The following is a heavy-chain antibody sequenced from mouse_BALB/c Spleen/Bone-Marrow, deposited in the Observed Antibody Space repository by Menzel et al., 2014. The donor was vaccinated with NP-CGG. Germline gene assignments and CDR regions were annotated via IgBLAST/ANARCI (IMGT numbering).Heavy chain of an antibody. Sequence: EVQLVESGGGLVQPGGSRKLSCAASGFTFXNFGMHWVRQAPEKGLEWVAYISGGSSSIYYGDTVKGRFTISRDNPKNTLFLQMTSLRSEDTAMYFCSRGGDYDGYAMDYWGQGTSITVSS. D-gene: IGHD2-4*01. CDR1: GFTFXNFG. V-gene: IGHV5-17*02. CDR2: ISGGSSSI. CDR3: SRGGDYDGYAMDY. J-gene: IGHJ4*01.